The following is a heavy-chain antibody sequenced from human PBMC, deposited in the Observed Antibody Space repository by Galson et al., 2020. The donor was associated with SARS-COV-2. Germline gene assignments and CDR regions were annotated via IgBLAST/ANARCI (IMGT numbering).Heavy chain of an antibody. D-gene: IGHD6-13*01. Sequence: GPTLVKPTQTLTLTCTFSGFSLSTSGMCVSWIRQPPGKALEWLARIDWDDDKYYSTSLKTRLTISKDTSKNQVVLTMTNMDPVDTATYYCARRYSSSWYVGGNYYYYGMDVWGQGTTVTVSS. CDR1: GFSLSTSGMC. CDR3: ARRYSSSWYVGGNYYYYGMDV. J-gene: IGHJ6*02. CDR2: IDWDDDK. V-gene: IGHV2-70*11.